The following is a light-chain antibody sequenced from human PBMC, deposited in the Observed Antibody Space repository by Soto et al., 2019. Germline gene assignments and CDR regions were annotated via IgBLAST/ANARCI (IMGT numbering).Light chain of an antibody. CDR1: QSISSW. J-gene: IGKJ1*01. V-gene: IGKV1-5*03. CDR2: KAS. Sequence: DIQMTQSPSTLSASVRDGVTITCRASQSISSWLAWYQQKPGKAPKLLIYKASSLESGVPSRFSGSGSGTEFTLTISSLPPDDFATYYCQQYNSYPWTFGQGTKVEIK. CDR3: QQYNSYPWT.